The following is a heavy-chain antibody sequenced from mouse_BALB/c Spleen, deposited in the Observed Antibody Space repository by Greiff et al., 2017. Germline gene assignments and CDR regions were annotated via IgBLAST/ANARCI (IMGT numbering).Heavy chain of an antibody. CDR1: GYTFTHYI. V-gene: IGHV1-18*01. CDR3: ARSAAPDAMDY. J-gene: IGHJ4*01. Sequence: VPLQQFGAALVTPGASVKISCKASGYTFTHYILHWEKQGHGKSLEWIGDINTNYDSTSYNQKFKGKATLTVDKSSSTVNMVLRNLTSEDTAVYYCARSAAPDAMDYWGQGTSVTVAA. CDR2: INTNYDST.